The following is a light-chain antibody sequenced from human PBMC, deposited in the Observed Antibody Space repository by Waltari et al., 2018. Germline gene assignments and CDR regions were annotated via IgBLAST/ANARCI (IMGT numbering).Light chain of an antibody. V-gene: IGLV2-14*01. CDR3: SSYASSGTLV. J-gene: IGLJ1*01. CDR2: EVN. CDR1: SSDVGGYIF. Sequence: QSALTQPASVSGSPGQSLTIPCTGTSSDVGGYIFASWYQVHPGKDPKLIIYEVNRRPSGVSNRFSGSKSGNTASLTISGLQAEDEADFYCSSYASSGTLVFGSGTKVTVL.